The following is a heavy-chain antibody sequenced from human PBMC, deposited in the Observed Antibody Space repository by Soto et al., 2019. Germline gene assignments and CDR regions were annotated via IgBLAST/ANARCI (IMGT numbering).Heavy chain of an antibody. CDR2: IYYSGST. CDR3: ARHQRHWGYWYFDL. D-gene: IGHD7-27*01. V-gene: IGHV4-31*03. Sequence: QVQLQESGPGLVKPSQTLSLTCTVSGGSISSGGYYWSWIRQHPGKGLEWIGYIYYSGSTYYNPSLKSRVTISVDPSKNQFSLKLSSVTAADTAVYYCARHQRHWGYWYFDLWGRGTLVTVSS. J-gene: IGHJ2*01. CDR1: GGSISSGGYY.